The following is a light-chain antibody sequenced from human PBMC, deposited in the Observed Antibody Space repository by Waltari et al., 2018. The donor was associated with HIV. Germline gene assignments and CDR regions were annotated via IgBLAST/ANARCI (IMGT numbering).Light chain of an antibody. J-gene: IGKJ3*01. V-gene: IGKV1-33*01. CDR3: QQYDNVLFT. Sequence: DIQMTQSPSSLSASVGDRVTITCQASQDISNSLNWYQQTPGKAPKLLIYDASTLDTGVPSRFSGSGYGTDFTFSISSLQPEDIATYYCQQYDNVLFTFGPGTKVDIK. CDR2: DAS. CDR1: QDISNS.